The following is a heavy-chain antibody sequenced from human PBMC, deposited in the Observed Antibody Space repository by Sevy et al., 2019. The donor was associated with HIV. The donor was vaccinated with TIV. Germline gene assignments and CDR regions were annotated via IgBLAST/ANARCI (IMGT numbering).Heavy chain of an antibody. Sequence: SENLSLTCTVSGASISSSGYYWGWIRQPPGKGMEWIASIRYSGSTYYNPSLRSRVTISADASKNQFSLKLNSVTAADTTVYYCAGPSLTYSSGWSYYDHWGQGTVVTVSS. D-gene: IGHD6-19*01. CDR2: IRYSGST. CDR3: AGPSLTYSSGWSYYDH. V-gene: IGHV4-39*01. J-gene: IGHJ4*02. CDR1: GASISSSGYY.